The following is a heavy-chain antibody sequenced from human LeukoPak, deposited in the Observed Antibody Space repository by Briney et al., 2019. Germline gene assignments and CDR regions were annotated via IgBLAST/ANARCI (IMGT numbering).Heavy chain of an antibody. J-gene: IGHJ1*01. CDR3: AAASYGSTWYNAENAECFHH. CDR1: GGSISSYY. V-gene: IGHV4-59*01. CDR2: IYYSGRT. D-gene: IGHD6-13*01. Sequence: PSGTLSLTCTVSGGSISSYYWSWIRQPPGKGLEYIGYIYYSGRTNYNPSLKSRVTISVDTSKNQFSLKVISVTAADTTIYYCAAASYGSTWYNAENAECFHHWGQGTLVTVSS.